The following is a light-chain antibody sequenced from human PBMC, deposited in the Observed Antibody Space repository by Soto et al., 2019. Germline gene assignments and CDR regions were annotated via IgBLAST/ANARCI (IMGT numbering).Light chain of an antibody. Sequence: EIVLTQSPGTLSLSPGERATLSCRASQSVSSNNLAWYQQRPGQAPRVVIYGASTRATGIPGRFSGSESGTDFTLTISRLEPEDCAVYYCQQYGRSPFTFGPGTKVDIK. CDR1: QSVSSNN. CDR3: QQYGRSPFT. J-gene: IGKJ3*01. V-gene: IGKV3-20*01. CDR2: GAS.